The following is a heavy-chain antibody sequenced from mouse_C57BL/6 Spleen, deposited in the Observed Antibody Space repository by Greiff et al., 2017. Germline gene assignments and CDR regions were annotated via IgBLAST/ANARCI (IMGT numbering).Heavy chain of an antibody. CDR3: ARGDYYGSSYEGYFDV. J-gene: IGHJ1*03. CDR2: IDPSDSET. Sequence: QVQLQQSGAELVRPGSSVKLSCKASGYTFTSYWMHWVKQRPIQGLEWLGNIDPSDSETHYNQKFKDKATLTVDKSSSTAYMQLSSLTSEDSAVYYCARGDYYGSSYEGYFDVWGTGTTVTVSS. D-gene: IGHD1-1*01. CDR1: GYTFTSYW. V-gene: IGHV1-52*01.